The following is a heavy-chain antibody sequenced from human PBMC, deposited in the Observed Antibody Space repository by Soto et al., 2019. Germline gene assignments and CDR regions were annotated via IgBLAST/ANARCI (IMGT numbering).Heavy chain of an antibody. V-gene: IGHV1-69*01. Sequence: QVQLVQSGPEVKKPGSSVKVSCKASGGSFSGYAISWVRQAPGQRLEWLGGIIPMFGTTNYAPKFQGRVTINADESTSTAYMELTSLRPEDTAVYYCAGGSGIPAAVTCFAPWGQRPLVPVSS. CDR3: AGGSGIPAAVTCFAP. J-gene: IGHJ5*02. D-gene: IGHD2-15*01. CDR2: IIPMFGTT. CDR1: GGSFSGYA.